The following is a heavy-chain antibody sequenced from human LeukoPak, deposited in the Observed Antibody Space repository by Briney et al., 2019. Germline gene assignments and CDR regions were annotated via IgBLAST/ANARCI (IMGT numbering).Heavy chain of an antibody. J-gene: IGHJ5*02. V-gene: IGHV3-74*01. CDR1: GFTFSSYW. CDR3: VPQNWFDP. Sequence: GGSLRLSCAASGFTFSSYWMHWVRQAPGKGLVWVSRTNSDGSITSYADSVKGRFTISRDNTKNTLYLQMNSLRAEDTAVYYCVPQNWFDPWGQGTLVTVSS. CDR2: TNSDGSIT.